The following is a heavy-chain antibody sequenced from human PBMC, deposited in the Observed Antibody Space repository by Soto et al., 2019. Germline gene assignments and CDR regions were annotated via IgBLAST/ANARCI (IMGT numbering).Heavy chain of an antibody. CDR1: GFTFSSYA. V-gene: IGHV3-23*01. Sequence: GGSLRLSCAASGFTFSSYAMSWVRQAPGKGLEWVSAISGSGGSTYYADSVKGRFTISRDNSKNTLYLQMNSLRAEDTAVYYCAKSLSGPVRGVIMRYYYYYGMDVWGQGTTVTVSS. D-gene: IGHD3-10*01. CDR3: AKSLSGPVRGVIMRYYYYYGMDV. CDR2: ISGSGGST. J-gene: IGHJ6*02.